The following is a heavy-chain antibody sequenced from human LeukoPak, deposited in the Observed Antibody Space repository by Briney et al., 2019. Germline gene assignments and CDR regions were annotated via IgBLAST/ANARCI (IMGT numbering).Heavy chain of an antibody. CDR1: GYTFTGYY. CDR2: INPNSGGT. CDR3: AREETRGNYGYWFDP. D-gene: IGHD4-11*01. V-gene: IGHV1-2*02. Sequence: ASVQVSCKASGYTFTGYYMHWVRQAPGQGLEWMGWINPNSGGTNYAQKLQGRVTMTRNTSISTAYMELSSLRSEDTAVYYCAREETRGNYGYWFDPWGQGTLVTVSS. J-gene: IGHJ5*02.